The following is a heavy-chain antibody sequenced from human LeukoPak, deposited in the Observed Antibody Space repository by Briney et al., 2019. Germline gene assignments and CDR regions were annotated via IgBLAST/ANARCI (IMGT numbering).Heavy chain of an antibody. CDR1: GFTFDDYA. CDR2: ISWNSVNI. V-gene: IGHV3-9*01. CDR3: ARDEFMVRGVIGY. J-gene: IGHJ4*02. Sequence: GGSLRLSCAASGFTFDDYAMHWVRQAPGKGLEWVSGISWNSVNIGHEDSVKGRFTISRDNSKNTLYLQMNSLRVDDTAVYYCARDEFMVRGVIGYWGQGTLVTVSS. D-gene: IGHD3-10*01.